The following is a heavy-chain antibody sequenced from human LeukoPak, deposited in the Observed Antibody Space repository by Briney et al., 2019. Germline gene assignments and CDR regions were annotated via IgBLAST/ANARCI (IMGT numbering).Heavy chain of an antibody. CDR3: ARRWSSHYFDY. Sequence: GESLKISCKGSGYRFNEYWIGWVRQMPGKGLEWMGIIYPGDSDTRYSPSLQGQVTISADKSINTAYLQWSSLKASDTAMYYCARRWSSHYFDYWGQGTLVTVSS. CDR2: IYPGDSDT. D-gene: IGHD6-13*01. J-gene: IGHJ4*02. V-gene: IGHV5-51*01. CDR1: GYRFNEYW.